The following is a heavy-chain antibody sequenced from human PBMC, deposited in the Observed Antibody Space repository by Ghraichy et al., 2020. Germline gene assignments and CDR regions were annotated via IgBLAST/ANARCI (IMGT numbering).Heavy chain of an antibody. D-gene: IGHD4-11*01. V-gene: IGHV1-18*04. Sequence: ASVKVSCKASGYTFTNYGLSWVRQAPGQGLEWMGWIRVNSGKTDYAQNFQGRVTITTDTSTNTAYMDLRSLRSDDTAVYYCARDRSNHDYWGQGTLVTVSS. J-gene: IGHJ4*02. CDR1: GYTFTNYG. CDR2: IRVNSGKT. CDR3: ARDRSNHDY.